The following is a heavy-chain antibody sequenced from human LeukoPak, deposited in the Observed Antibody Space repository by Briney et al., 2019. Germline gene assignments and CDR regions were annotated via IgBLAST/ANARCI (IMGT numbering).Heavy chain of an antibody. V-gene: IGHV4-31*03. CDR2: IHYSGST. CDR1: GGSISSGGYY. D-gene: IGHD5-18*01. Sequence: SETLSLTCTVSGGSISSGGYYWSWIRQHPGKGLEWIGYIHYSGSTYYNPSLKNRVTISVDTSKNQFSLKLSSVTAADTAVYYCARDLGYSYRYFDYWGQGTLVSVSS. CDR3: ARDLGYSYRYFDY. J-gene: IGHJ4*02.